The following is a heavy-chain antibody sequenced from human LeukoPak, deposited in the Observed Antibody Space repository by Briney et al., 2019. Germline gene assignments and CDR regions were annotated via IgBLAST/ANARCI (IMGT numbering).Heavy chain of an antibody. CDR2: ISWDGGST. CDR1: GFTFDDYA. J-gene: IGHJ6*03. V-gene: IGHV3-43D*03. Sequence: GGSLRLSCAASGFTFDDYAMHWVRQAPGKGLEWVSLISWDGGSTYYADSVKGRFTISRDNSKNSLYLQMNSLRAEDTALYYCAKAAIAAAGDYYMDVWGKGTTVTVSS. D-gene: IGHD6-13*01. CDR3: AKAAIAAAGDYYMDV.